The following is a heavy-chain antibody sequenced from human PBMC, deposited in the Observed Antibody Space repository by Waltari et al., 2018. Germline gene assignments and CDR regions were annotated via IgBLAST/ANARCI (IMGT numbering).Heavy chain of an antibody. J-gene: IGHJ4*02. CDR1: GFSFGVYG. Sequence: EVELLESGGGLVQPGGSLRLSCVASGFSFGVYGMNWVRQARGKGLEWVSSISSGSSFIYYADSVKGRFTISRDNAKNSLYLQMNNVRAEDTAVYYCARDRLEQLIEIDHWGQGTLVSVSS. V-gene: IGHV3-21*02. CDR2: ISSGSSFI. CDR3: ARDRLEQLIEIDH. D-gene: IGHD1-1*01.